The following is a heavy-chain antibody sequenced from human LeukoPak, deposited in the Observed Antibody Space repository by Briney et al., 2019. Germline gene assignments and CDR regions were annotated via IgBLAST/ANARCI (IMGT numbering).Heavy chain of an antibody. CDR3: ARSTGPIDY. CDR2: TYYRSKWYT. V-gene: IGHV6-1*01. CDR1: GDSVSSNSAA. J-gene: IGHJ4*02. D-gene: IGHD1-1*01. Sequence: SQTLSLTCAISGDSVSSNSAAWNWIRQSPSRGLEGLGRTYYRSKWYTYYAVSVKSRISINRDTSKNQISLQLNSVTPEDTAVYYCARSTGPIDYWGQGTLVTVSS.